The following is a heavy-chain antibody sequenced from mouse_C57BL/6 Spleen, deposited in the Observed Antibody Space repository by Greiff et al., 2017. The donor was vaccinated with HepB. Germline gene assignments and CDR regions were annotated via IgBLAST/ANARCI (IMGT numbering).Heavy chain of an antibody. CDR2: IYPGDGDT. CDR1: GYAFSSYW. D-gene: IGHD1-1*01. Sequence: VQLQQSGAELVKPGASVKISCKASGYAFSSYWMNWVKQRPGKGLEWIGQIYPGDGDTNYNGKFKGKATLTADKSSSTAYMQLSSLTSEDSAVYFCARKGSVYYGSSYWYFDVWGTGTTVTVSS. J-gene: IGHJ1*03. CDR3: ARKGSVYYGSSYWYFDV. V-gene: IGHV1-80*01.